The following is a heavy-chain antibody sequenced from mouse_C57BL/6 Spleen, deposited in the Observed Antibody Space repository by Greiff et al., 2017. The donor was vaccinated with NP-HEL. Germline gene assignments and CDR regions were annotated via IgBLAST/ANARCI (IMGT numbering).Heavy chain of an antibody. CDR1: GFTFTDYY. V-gene: IGHV7-3*01. J-gene: IGHJ4*01. CDR2: IRNKANGYTT. D-gene: IGHD2-4*01. CDR3: ARYKYYDYDGYAMDY. Sequence: EVMLVESGGGLVQPGGSLSLSCAASGFTFTDYYMSWVRQPPGKALEWLGFIRNKANGYTTEYSASVKGRFTISRDNSQSILYLQMNALRAEDSANYYCARYKYYDYDGYAMDYWGQGTSVTVSS.